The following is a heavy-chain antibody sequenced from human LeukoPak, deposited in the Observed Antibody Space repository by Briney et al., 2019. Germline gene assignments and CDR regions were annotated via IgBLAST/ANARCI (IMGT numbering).Heavy chain of an antibody. D-gene: IGHD5-18*01. V-gene: IGHV1-18*01. J-gene: IGHJ4*02. CDR2: ISAYNGNT. CDR3: ARELRGYSYGYSHYFDY. Sequence: GASVKVSCKASGYTFTSYGISWVRQAPGQGLEWMGWISAYNGNTNYAQKLQGRVTMTTVTSTSTAYMELRSLRSDDTAVYYCARELRGYSYGYSHYFDYWGQGTLVTVPS. CDR1: GYTFTSYG.